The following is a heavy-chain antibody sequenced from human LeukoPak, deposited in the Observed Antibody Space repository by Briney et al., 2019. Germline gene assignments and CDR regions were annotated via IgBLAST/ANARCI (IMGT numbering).Heavy chain of an antibody. D-gene: IGHD3-9*01. J-gene: IGHJ4*02. CDR1: GFTFSSYG. CDR3: ARGSRYFDWFDY. Sequence: GRSLRLSCAASGFTFSSYGMHWVRQAPGKGLEWVAVIWYDGSNKYYADSVKGRFTISRDNSKNTLYLQMNSLRAEDTAVYYCARGSRYFDWFDYWGQGTLVTDSS. V-gene: IGHV3-33*01. CDR2: IWYDGSNK.